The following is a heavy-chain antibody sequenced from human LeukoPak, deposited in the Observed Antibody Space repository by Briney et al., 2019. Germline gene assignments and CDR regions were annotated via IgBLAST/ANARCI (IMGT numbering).Heavy chain of an antibody. D-gene: IGHD3-10*01. CDR1: GGSISSYY. J-gene: IGHJ4*02. CDR2: IYYSGST. Sequence: SETLSLTCTVSGGSISSYYWSWIRQPPGKGLEWIGYIYYSGSTNYNPSLKSRVTISVDTSKNQFSLKLSSVTAADTAVYYCASSYGSGSDYFDYWGQGTLVTVSS. V-gene: IGHV4-59*01. CDR3: ASSYGSGSDYFDY.